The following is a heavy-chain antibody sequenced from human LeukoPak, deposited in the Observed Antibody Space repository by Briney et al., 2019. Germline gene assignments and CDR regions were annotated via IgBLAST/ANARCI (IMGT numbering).Heavy chain of an antibody. V-gene: IGHV4-4*07. CDR3: AREGGAAGDFDY. CDR2: IYTSGST. Sequence: SETLSLTCIVSGGSISSYYWSWIRQPAGKGLEWIGRIYTSGSTNYNPSLKSRVTISVDTSKNQFSLKLSSVTAADTAVYYCAREGGAAGDFDYWGQGTLVTASS. CDR1: GGSISSYY. D-gene: IGHD6-13*01. J-gene: IGHJ4*02.